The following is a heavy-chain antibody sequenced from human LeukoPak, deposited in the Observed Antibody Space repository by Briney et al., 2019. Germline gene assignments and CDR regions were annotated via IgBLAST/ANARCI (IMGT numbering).Heavy chain of an antibody. Sequence: GGSLRLSCAASGFTFSSYSMNWVGRVPGKGLKGVSYISSSSSTIYYADSVKGRFTISRDNAKNSLYLQMNSLRAEDTAVYYCARGRVGAMYYFDYWGQGTLVTVSS. D-gene: IGHD1-26*01. CDR3: ARGRVGAMYYFDY. CDR2: ISSSSSTI. J-gene: IGHJ4*02. V-gene: IGHV3-48*01. CDR1: GFTFSSYS.